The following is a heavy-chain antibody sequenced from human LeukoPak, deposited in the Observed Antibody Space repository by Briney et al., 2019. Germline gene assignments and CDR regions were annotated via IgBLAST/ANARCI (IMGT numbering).Heavy chain of an antibody. CDR1: GGSISSYY. CDR3: ASGYDSSGYDAFDI. Sequence: SETLSLTCTVSGGSISSYYWSWIRQPPGKGLEWIGYIYTSGSTNYNPSLKSRVTISVDTSKNQFSLKLSSVTAADTAVCYCASGYDSSGYDAFDIWGQGTMVTVSS. V-gene: IGHV4-4*09. CDR2: IYTSGST. J-gene: IGHJ3*02. D-gene: IGHD3-22*01.